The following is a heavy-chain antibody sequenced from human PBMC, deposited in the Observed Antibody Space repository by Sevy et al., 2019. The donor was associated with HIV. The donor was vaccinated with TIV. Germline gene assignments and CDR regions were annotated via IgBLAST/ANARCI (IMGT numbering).Heavy chain of an antibody. D-gene: IGHD6-19*01. Sequence: ASLKVSCKASGYTFTGYYMHWVRQAPGQGLEWMGWINPNSGGTNYAQKFQGRVTMTRDTSISTAYMELSRLRSDDTAVYYCARDRTMRSSGWKRGEYFQHWGQGTLVTVSS. CDR1: GYTFTGYY. CDR3: ARDRTMRSSGWKRGEYFQH. V-gene: IGHV1-2*02. CDR2: INPNSGGT. J-gene: IGHJ1*01.